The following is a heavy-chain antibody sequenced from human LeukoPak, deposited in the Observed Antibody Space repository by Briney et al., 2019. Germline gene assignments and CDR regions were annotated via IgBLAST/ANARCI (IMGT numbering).Heavy chain of an antibody. CDR1: GGSISSSFYY. D-gene: IGHD3-22*01. J-gene: IGHJ4*02. CDR2: ISDSGST. CDR3: ARGYDSSAYYPFNY. V-gene: IGHV4-61*05. Sequence: SETLSLTCTVSGGSISSSFYYWGWIRQPPGKGLEWIGYISDSGSTNYNPSLKSRVTISVDTSKNQFSLMLSPVTAADTAVYYCARGYDSSAYYPFNYWGQGTLVTVSS.